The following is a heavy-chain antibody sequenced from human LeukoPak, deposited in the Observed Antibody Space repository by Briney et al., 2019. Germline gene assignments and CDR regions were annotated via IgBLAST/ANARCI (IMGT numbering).Heavy chain of an antibody. Sequence: SQTLSLTCTVSGGSISSGGYYWSWIRQPAGKGLEWIGRIYTSGSTNYNPSLKSRVTISVDTSKNQFSLKLSSVTAADTAVYYCAREWIVVPNWFDPWGQGTLVTVSS. CDR3: AREWIVVPNWFDP. V-gene: IGHV4-61*02. CDR1: GGSISSGGYY. J-gene: IGHJ5*02. CDR2: IYTSGST. D-gene: IGHD3-10*01.